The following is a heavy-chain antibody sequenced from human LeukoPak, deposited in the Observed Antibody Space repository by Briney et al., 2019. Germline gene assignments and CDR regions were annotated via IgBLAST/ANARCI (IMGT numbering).Heavy chain of an antibody. CDR1: GYDFSTYW. CDR3: ARASRDGYNQNFDH. CDR2: IYPGGSET. D-gene: IGHD5-24*01. Sequence: KSGESLKISCKGLGYDFSTYWNAWVRQRPGKGLEWMGIIYPGGSETRYDPSFQGQVTISADRSTSTANLQWSSLRASDTAMYYCARASRDGYNQNFDHWGQGTLVTVSS. J-gene: IGHJ4*02. V-gene: IGHV5-51*01.